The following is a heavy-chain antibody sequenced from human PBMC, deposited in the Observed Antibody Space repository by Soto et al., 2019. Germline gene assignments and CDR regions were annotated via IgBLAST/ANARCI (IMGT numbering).Heavy chain of an antibody. CDR2: IILPFGTP. V-gene: IGHV1-69*12. J-gene: IGHJ4*02. D-gene: IGHD3-22*01. CDR3: VRGPDYEGYFDY. CDR1: GTTFSNFA. Sequence: QVRLVQSGAEVKKTGSSVKVSCEASGTTFSNFAIGWVRQAPGQGPEWMGGIILPFGTPNYAQKFQGRVTISADESMTTAYMELIGLQSEDTAVYYCVRGPDYEGYFDYWGQGTLVTVSS.